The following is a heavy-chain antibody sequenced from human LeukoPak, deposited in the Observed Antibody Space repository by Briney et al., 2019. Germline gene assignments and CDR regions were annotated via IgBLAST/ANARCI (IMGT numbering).Heavy chain of an antibody. CDR1: GFTFSTSG. CDR3: ARGATIDY. V-gene: IGHV3-48*02. Sequence: PGGSLRLSRAASGFTFSTSGMNWVRQAPGKGLEWVSYVSSSRSTIYYADSVKGRFTISRDNAKNSLYLQMNSMRDEDTAVYYCARGATIDYWGQGTLVTVSS. J-gene: IGHJ4*02. CDR2: VSSSRSTI. D-gene: IGHD1-26*01.